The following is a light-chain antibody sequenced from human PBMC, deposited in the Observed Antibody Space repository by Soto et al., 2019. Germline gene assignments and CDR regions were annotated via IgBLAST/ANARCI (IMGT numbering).Light chain of an antibody. CDR3: QQYGSSGT. CDR2: DAS. Sequence: EIVLTQSPATLSLSPGDRATLSCGASQSVSNNYLAWYQQKPGLAPRLLIYDASYRANGIPDRFSGSGSGTDFTLTISRLEPKDFAVYYCQQYGSSGTFGQGTKVDIK. CDR1: QSVSNNY. V-gene: IGKV3D-20*01. J-gene: IGKJ1*01.